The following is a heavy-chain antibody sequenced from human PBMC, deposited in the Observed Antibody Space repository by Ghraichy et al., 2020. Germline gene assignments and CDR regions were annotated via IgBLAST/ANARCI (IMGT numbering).Heavy chain of an antibody. Sequence: SETLSLTCSVSGDSIRSSYWSWVRQPPGKGLEWVGYIYYNGDSKYNPSLKSRVTISLDTSNNQFSLKLSSVTAADTAVYYCAGVLHRRNYYDASNSVYYHGLDVWGQGTTVLVSS. D-gene: IGHD3-22*01. CDR3: AGVLHRRNYYDASNSVYYHGLDV. J-gene: IGHJ6*02. CDR1: GDSIRSSY. V-gene: IGHV4-59*12. CDR2: IYYNGDS.